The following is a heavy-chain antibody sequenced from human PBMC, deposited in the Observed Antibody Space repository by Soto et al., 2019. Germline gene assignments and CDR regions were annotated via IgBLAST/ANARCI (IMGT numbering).Heavy chain of an antibody. CDR1: GGTFSSYS. Sequence: SLKVCCKASGGTFSSYSISWVRQAPGQGLEWMGGIIPIFGTANYAQKFQGRVTITADESTSTAYMELSSLRSEDTAVYYCARDYGGNSGWFDPWGQGTLVTVSS. D-gene: IGHD4-17*01. J-gene: IGHJ5*02. V-gene: IGHV1-69*13. CDR2: IIPIFGTA. CDR3: ARDYGGNSGWFDP.